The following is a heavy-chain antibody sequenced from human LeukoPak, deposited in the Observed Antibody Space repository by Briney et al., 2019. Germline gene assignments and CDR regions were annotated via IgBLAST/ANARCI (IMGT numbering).Heavy chain of an antibody. J-gene: IGHJ5*02. CDR2: IGSSSSYI. D-gene: IGHD3-22*01. CDR1: GFTFSSYS. V-gene: IGHV3-21*01. CDR3: ARGARIVVVITGGWFDP. Sequence: GGSLRLSCAASGFTFSSYSMNWVRQAPGKGLEWVSSIGSSSSYIYYADSVKGRFTISRDNAKNSLYLQMNSLRAEDTAVYYCARGARIVVVITGGWFDPWGQGTLVTVAS.